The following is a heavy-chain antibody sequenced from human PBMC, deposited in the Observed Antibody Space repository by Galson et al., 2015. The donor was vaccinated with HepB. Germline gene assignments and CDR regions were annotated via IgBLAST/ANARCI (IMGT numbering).Heavy chain of an antibody. Sequence: SLRLSCAASGFAFGTHAMRWVRQAPGRGLEWVSGISGNGDSTSYADSVKGRFTVSRDNSKNMLYLQMHSLRAEDAGLYFCAKGGGVFDSWGQGTLVTVSS. D-gene: IGHD2-8*02. CDR3: AKGGGVFDS. CDR2: ISGNGDST. V-gene: IGHV3-23*01. CDR1: GFAFGTHA. J-gene: IGHJ5*01.